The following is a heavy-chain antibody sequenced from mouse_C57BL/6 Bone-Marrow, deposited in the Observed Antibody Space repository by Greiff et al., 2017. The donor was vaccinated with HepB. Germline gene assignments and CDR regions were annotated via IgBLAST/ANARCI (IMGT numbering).Heavy chain of an antibody. CDR2: INPNYGTT. D-gene: IGHD1-1*01. CDR3: ARKGDYYGYYAMDY. CDR1: GYSFTDYN. J-gene: IGHJ4*01. Sequence: VQLQQSGPELVKPGASVKISCKASGYSFTDYNMNWVKPSNGQSLEWIGVINPNYGTTSYNQKFKGKATLTVDQSSSTAYMQLNSLTSEDSAVYYCARKGDYYGYYAMDYWGQGTSGTVSS. V-gene: IGHV1-39*01.